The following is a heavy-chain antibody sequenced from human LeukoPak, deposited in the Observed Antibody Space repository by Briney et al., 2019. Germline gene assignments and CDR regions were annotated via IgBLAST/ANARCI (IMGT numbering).Heavy chain of an antibody. CDR3: ARRSGIAVAGAFDY. CDR2: ISGSGDST. CDR1: GFTFSNYA. V-gene: IGHV3-23*01. Sequence: GASLRLSCAASGFTFSNYAMRWVRQAPGKGLEWVSGISGSGDSTYYADSVKGRFTISRDNSKNTLYLQMNSLRAEDTAVYYCARRSGIAVAGAFDYWGQGTLVTVSS. J-gene: IGHJ4*02. D-gene: IGHD6-19*01.